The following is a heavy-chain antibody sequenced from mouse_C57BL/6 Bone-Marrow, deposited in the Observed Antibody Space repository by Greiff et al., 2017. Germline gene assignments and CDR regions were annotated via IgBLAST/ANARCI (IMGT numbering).Heavy chain of an antibody. CDR3: ARRNWDYYAMDY. CDR2: ISNLAYSI. CDR1: GFTFSDYG. V-gene: IGHV5-15*04. J-gene: IGHJ4*01. D-gene: IGHD4-1*01. Sequence: EVKLMESGGGLVQPGGSLKLSCAASGFTFSDYGMAWVRQAPRKGPEWVAFISNLAYSIYYADTVTGRFTISRENAKNTLYLEMSSLRSEDTAMYYCARRNWDYYAMDYWGQGTSVTVSS.